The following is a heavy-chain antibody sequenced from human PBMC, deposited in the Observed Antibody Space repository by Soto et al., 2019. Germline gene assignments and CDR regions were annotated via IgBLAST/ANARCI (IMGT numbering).Heavy chain of an antibody. D-gene: IGHD6-19*01. CDR1: VGTFSSYA. CDR2: IIPIFGTA. V-gene: IGHV1-69*06. CDR3: ARREEQWLDYYYGMDV. Sequence: ASVKVSCQASVGTFSSYAISWVRQAPGQGLEWMGGIIPIFGTANYAQKFQGRVTITADKSTSTAYMELSSLRSEDTAVYYCARREEQWLDYYYGMDVWGQGTTVTVSS. J-gene: IGHJ6*02.